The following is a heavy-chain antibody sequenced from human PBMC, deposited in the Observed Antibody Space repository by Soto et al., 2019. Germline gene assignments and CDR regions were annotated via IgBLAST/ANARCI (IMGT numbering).Heavy chain of an antibody. CDR3: ARSGEFSASDYFGF. D-gene: IGHD3-10*01. CDR2: ISWNSGRI. Sequence: PRLSCGASGFTFDDYGMHWVRQAPGKGLEWVSSISWNSGRIGYADSVKGRFTISRDNVKNSLYLQMNSLRAEDTALYYCARSGEFSASDYFGFWGQGTLVTVSS. CDR1: GFTFDDYG. J-gene: IGHJ4*02. V-gene: IGHV3-9*01.